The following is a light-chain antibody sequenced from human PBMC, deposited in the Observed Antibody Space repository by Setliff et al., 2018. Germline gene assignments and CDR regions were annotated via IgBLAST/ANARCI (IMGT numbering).Light chain of an antibody. J-gene: IGLJ1*01. CDR1: SSDVGSYDL. Sequence: QSALTQPASVSGSPGQSITISCSGTSSDVGSYDLVSWYQQHPGTAPKLIISDVNNRPSGVSNRFSGSKSGNTASLTISGLQAEDEAAYYCCAYTGSSTEVFGTGTKVTVL. V-gene: IGLV2-14*01. CDR2: DVN. CDR3: CAYTGSSTEV.